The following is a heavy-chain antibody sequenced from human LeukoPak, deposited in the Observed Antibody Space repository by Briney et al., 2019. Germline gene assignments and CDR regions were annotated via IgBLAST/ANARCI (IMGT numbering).Heavy chain of an antibody. CDR2: IHYVGNFQ. CDR3: AKGHSISGWNPAFDY. V-gene: IGHV3-30*02. D-gene: IGHD6-19*01. J-gene: IGHJ4*02. CDR1: GFTFNSYG. Sequence: GGSLRLSCAASGFTFNSYGMHWVRQTPGKGLEWVAFIHYVGNFQTYADSVKGRFTISRDNSENTVYLQMDSLRAEDAAIYYCAKGHSISGWNPAFDYWGQGTLVTVSS.